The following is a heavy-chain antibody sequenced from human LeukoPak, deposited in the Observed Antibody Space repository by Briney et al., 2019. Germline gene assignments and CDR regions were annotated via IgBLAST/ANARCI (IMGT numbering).Heavy chain of an antibody. CDR1: GGSISSYY. J-gene: IGHJ4*02. D-gene: IGHD6-19*01. CDR2: IYYSGST. Sequence: ASETLSLTCTVSGGSISSYYWSWIRQPPGKGLEWIGYIYYSGSTNYNPSLKSRVTISVDTSKNQFSLKLSSVTAADTAVYYCASTAVAGGDLDYWGQGTLVTVSS. V-gene: IGHV4-59*01. CDR3: ASTAVAGGDLDY.